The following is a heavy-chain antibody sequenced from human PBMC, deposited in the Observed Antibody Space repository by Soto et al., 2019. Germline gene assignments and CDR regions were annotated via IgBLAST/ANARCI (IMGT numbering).Heavy chain of an antibody. CDR3: ASWVLQEHAYDI. CDR2: LYDVDGT. V-gene: IGHV3-53*01. Sequence: DVQLVESGGGLIQPGGSLRLSCAAFGLTVSGKKYMAWVRQAPGKGLEWVSGLYDVDGTYYADSVKGRFTISRDSYKNIVYLQMNSLRPDDTAVYYCASWVLQEHAYDIWGLGPTVTVSS. D-gene: IGHD1-1*01. CDR1: GLTVSGKKY. J-gene: IGHJ3*02.